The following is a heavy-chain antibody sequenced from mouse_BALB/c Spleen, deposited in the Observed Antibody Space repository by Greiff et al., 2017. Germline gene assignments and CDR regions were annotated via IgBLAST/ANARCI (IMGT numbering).Heavy chain of an antibody. CDR3: ARGYKGYYFDY. V-gene: IGHV7-3*02. CDR1: GFTFTDYY. J-gene: IGHJ2*01. D-gene: IGHD1-3*01. CDR2: IRNKANGYTT. Sequence: EVQRVESGGGLVQPGGSLRLSCATSGFTFTDYYMSWVRQPPGKALEWLGFIRNKANGYTTEYSASVKGRFTISRDNSQSILYLQMNTLRAEDSATYYCARGYKGYYFDYWGQGTTLTVSS.